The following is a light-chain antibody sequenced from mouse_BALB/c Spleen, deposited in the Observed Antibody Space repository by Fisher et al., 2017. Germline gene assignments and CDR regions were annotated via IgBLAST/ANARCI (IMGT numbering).Light chain of an antibody. J-gene: IGKJ5*01. V-gene: IGKV4-55*01. Sequence: IVMTQSTAIMSASPGEKVTMTCRASSSVSYMHWYQQKPGSSPRLLIYDTSNLASGVPVRFSGSGAGISYSLTISSMEAENDATYYCQQWSSNPPTFGAGTKL. CDR2: DTS. CDR3: QQWSSNPPT. CDR1: SSVSY.